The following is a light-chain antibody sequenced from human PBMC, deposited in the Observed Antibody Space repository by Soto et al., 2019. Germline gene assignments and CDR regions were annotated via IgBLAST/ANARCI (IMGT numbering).Light chain of an antibody. CDR2: VDSDGSH. CDR1: SGHISYT. Sequence: QPVLTQSPSASASLGASVKLTCTLSSGHISYTIAWHQQQPEKGPRYLMKVDSDGSHTKGDGIPDRFSGSSSGPERYLTISSLQAEDEADYYCQTWGTGYSIFGGGTKVTVL. V-gene: IGLV4-69*01. J-gene: IGLJ2*01. CDR3: QTWGTGYSI.